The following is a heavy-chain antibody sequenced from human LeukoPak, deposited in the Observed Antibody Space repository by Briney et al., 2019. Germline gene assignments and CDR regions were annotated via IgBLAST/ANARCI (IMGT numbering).Heavy chain of an antibody. Sequence: ASVKVSCKASGNTFTGYYMHWVRQAPGQGLEWMGWINPNSGGTNYAQKFQGRVTMTRDTSISTAYMELSRLRSDDTAVYYCARADGGIYHYGNWFDPWGQGTLVTVSS. CDR2: INPNSGGT. CDR1: GNTFTGYY. V-gene: IGHV1-2*02. J-gene: IGHJ5*02. D-gene: IGHD1-26*01. CDR3: ARADGGIYHYGNWFDP.